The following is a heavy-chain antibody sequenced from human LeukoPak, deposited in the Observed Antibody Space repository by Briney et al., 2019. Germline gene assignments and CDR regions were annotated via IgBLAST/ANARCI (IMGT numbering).Heavy chain of an antibody. V-gene: IGHV5-51*01. CDR3: ARHTRDFVDY. D-gene: IGHD3-3*01. CDR2: IYPGDSDT. CDR1: GYSFTSYW. Sequence: GESLKISCKGSGYSFTSYWIGWVRQMPGKGLEWMGIIYPGDSDTRYSPSFQGQVTISADKSISTAYLQWSSLRASDTAIYYRARHTRDFVDYWGQGTLVTVSS. J-gene: IGHJ4*02.